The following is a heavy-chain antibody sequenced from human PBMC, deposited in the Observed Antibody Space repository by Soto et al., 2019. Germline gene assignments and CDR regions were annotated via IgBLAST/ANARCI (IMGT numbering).Heavy chain of an antibody. CDR1: GGSLGRRDW. D-gene: IGHD4-17*01. J-gene: IGHJ4*02. CDR3: VKNGEYSLHY. V-gene: IGHV4-4*02. Sequence: SETLSLTCAVSGGSLGRRDWWSWVRQPLGKVLEWIGQIYLNGGSTYDPSLKTRVAISVDMSKNLLSLELRSVTTADTAVYYCVKNGEYSLHYWGQGALVTVSS. CDR2: IYLNGGS.